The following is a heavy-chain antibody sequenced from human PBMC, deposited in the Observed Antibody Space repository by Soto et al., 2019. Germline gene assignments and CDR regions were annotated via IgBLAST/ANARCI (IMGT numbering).Heavy chain of an antibody. Sequence: SETLSLTCTVSGGSISSGGYYWSWIRQHPGKGLEWIGYIYYSGSTYYNPSLKSRVTISVDTSKNQFSLKLSSVTAADTAVYYCARDYNDYGSGDSYFDYWGQGTLVTVSS. J-gene: IGHJ4*02. CDR3: ARDYNDYGSGDSYFDY. D-gene: IGHD3-10*01. CDR1: GGSISSGGYY. CDR2: IYYSGST. V-gene: IGHV4-31*03.